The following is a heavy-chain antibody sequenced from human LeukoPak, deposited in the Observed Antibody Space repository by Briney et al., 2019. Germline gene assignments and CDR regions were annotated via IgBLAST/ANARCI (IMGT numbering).Heavy chain of an antibody. CDR1: GGTFSSYA. D-gene: IGHD7-27*01. Sequence: SVKVSCKASGGTFSSYAISWVRQAPGQGLEWMGRIIPIFGTANYAQKFQGRVTITTDESTSTAYMELSSLRPEDTAVYYCARFPDWGYQSPLFDWGQGTLVTVSS. CDR2: IIPIFGTA. V-gene: IGHV1-69*05. CDR3: ARFPDWGYQSPLFD. J-gene: IGHJ4*02.